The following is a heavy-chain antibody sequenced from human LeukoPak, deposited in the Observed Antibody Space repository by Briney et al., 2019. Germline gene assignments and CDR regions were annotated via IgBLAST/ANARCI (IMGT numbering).Heavy chain of an antibody. D-gene: IGHD2-15*01. Sequence: GGSLRLSCAASGFTFSNYAMSWVRQAPGKGLEWVSGISSSGGSTYYADSVKGRFTISRDNSKNTLYLQMNSLRAEDTAVYYCARVAGSSPIYYFDYWGQGTLVTVSS. V-gene: IGHV3-23*01. CDR1: GFTFSNYA. CDR3: ARVAGSSPIYYFDY. J-gene: IGHJ4*02. CDR2: ISSSGGST.